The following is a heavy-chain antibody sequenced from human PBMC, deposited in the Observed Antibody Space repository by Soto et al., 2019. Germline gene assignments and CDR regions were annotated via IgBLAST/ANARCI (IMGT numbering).Heavy chain of an antibody. D-gene: IGHD2-2*01. J-gene: IGHJ6*02. CDR1: GYSFTSYW. V-gene: IGHV5-51*01. CDR2: IYPGDSDT. CDR3: AGSIPQVVPAAIPDYYGMDV. Sequence: PGESLKISCKGSGYSFTSYWIGWVRQMPGKGLEWMGIIYPGDSDTRYSPSFQGQVTISADKSISTAYLQWSSLKASDTAMYYCAGSIPQVVPAAIPDYYGMDVWGQGTTVTVSS.